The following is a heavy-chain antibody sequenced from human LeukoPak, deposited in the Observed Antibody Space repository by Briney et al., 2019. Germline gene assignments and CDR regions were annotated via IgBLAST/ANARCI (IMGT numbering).Heavy chain of an antibody. CDR1: GGSLSSYY. CDR2: IYYSVST. V-gene: IGHV4-59*12. J-gene: IGHJ6*03. Sequence: SETLSLTCIVSGGSLSSYYWSWIRQPPGEGLEWIGYIYYSVSTNYNPPLTSRVDISVDTSKNQFSLKLSSVTAADTAVYYCARDKVFYYGSGSSVGYYYYYMDVWGKGTTVTISS. D-gene: IGHD3-10*01. CDR3: ARDKVFYYGSGSSVGYYYYYMDV.